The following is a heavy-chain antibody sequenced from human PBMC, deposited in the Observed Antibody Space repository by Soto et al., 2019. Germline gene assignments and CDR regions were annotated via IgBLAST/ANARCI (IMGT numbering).Heavy chain of an antibody. CDR1: GFTFSSYG. D-gene: IGHD5-18*01. Sequence: QVQLVESGGAVVQPGKSLRLSCAASGFTFSSYGMYWVRQAPGKGLEWVAAISYDGSNNYHADSVKGRFTISRDNSKNTLSLQLNSLRTADTAVYYYAKDIVTYTYGACDYWGQGVLVTVSS. J-gene: IGHJ4*02. CDR2: ISYDGSNN. V-gene: IGHV3-30*18. CDR3: AKDIVTYTYGACDY.